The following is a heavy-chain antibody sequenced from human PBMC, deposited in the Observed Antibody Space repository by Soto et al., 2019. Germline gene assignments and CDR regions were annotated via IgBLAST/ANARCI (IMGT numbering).Heavy chain of an antibody. Sequence: ASVKVSCKASGYTFTSYYMHWVRQAPGQGLEWMGIIKPSGGSTSYAQKFQGRVTMTRDTSTSTVYMELSSLRSEDTAVYYCARVMVRGVPDYWGQGTLVTVSS. J-gene: IGHJ4*02. CDR2: IKPSGGST. CDR1: GYTFTSYY. CDR3: ARVMVRGVPDY. V-gene: IGHV1-46*03. D-gene: IGHD3-10*01.